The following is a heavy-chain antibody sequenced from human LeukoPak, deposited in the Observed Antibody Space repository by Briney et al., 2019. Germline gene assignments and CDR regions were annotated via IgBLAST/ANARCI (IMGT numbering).Heavy chain of an antibody. CDR1: GDSFTSYW. CDR2: IDRGDSDT. D-gene: IGHD3-9*01. CDR3: ARSAAGRWFRQPGEGGYFDY. V-gene: IGHV5-51*01. J-gene: IGHJ4*02. Sequence: GEALKISCKGSGDSFTSYWIGWGRQMPGKGVEGMGSIDRGDSDTRYSPSFQGQVTISADKSISTAYLKWSSLKASDTAMSYCARSAAGRWFRQPGEGGYFDYWGKGTLVTVSS.